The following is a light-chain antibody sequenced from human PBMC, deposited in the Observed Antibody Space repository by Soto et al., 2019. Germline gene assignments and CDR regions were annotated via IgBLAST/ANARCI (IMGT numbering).Light chain of an antibody. Sequence: QSALTQPASVSGSPGQSITISCTGTSSDVGSYNLVSWYQQHPGKAPKLMIYEGSKRPSGVSNRFSGSKSGNTASLTISGLQAEDEADYYCETGDSNSYVFGTGTKLTVL. CDR2: EGS. V-gene: IGLV2-23*01. CDR3: ETGDSNSYV. CDR1: SSDVGSYNL. J-gene: IGLJ1*01.